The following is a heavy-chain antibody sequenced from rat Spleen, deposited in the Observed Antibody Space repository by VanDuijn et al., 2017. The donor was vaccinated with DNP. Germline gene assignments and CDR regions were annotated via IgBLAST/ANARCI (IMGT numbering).Heavy chain of an antibody. D-gene: IGHD1-4*01. V-gene: IGHV5-7*01. CDR1: GFIFSDHN. CDR2: ISYDGSRT. J-gene: IGHJ2*01. CDR3: AGRPPPTRGPFDY. Sequence: EVQLVESGGGLVQPGRSLILSCTASGFIFSDHNMAWVRQAPKKGLEWVATISYDGSRTYYRDSVKGRFIISRNNAKSTLYLQMDSLRSDDTATYYCAGRPPPTRGPFDYWGQGIMVTVSS.